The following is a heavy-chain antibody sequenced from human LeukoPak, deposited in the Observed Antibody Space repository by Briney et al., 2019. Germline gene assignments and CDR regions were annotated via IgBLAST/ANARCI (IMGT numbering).Heavy chain of an antibody. CDR3: ARDQSAGYSRLKY. CDR1: GYTFTGYY. CDR2: INPNSGGT. D-gene: IGHD6-13*01. J-gene: IGHJ4*02. V-gene: IGHV1-2*02. Sequence: ASVKVSCKASGYTFTGYYMHWVRQAPGQGLEWMGWINPNSGGTNYAQKFQGRVTTTRDTPISTAYMELSRLRSDDTAVYYCARDQSAGYSRLKYWGQGTLVTVSS.